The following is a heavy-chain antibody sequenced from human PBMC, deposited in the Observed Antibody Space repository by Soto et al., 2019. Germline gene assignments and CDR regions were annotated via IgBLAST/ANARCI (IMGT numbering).Heavy chain of an antibody. CDR3: ARAKGTYYDFWSGRGGRIVYYYAMDV. CDR1: GGSFSGYY. Sequence: PSETLSLTCAVYGGSFSGYYWSWIRQPPGKGLEWIGEINHSGSTNYNPSLKSRVTISVDTSKNQFSLKLSSVTAAYTAVYYCARAKGTYYDFWSGRGGRIVYYYAMDVCGQGTPVTVSS. CDR2: INHSGST. V-gene: IGHV4-34*01. J-gene: IGHJ6*02. D-gene: IGHD3-3*01.